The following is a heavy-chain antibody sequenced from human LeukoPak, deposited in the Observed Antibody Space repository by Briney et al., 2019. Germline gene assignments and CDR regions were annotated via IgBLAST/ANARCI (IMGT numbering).Heavy chain of an antibody. CDR3: ASLDTAKQPLANH. D-gene: IGHD5-18*01. J-gene: IGHJ5*02. CDR1: GFTFSTYA. Sequence: GGSLRLSCAASGFTFSTYAMSWVRQAPGKGLEWVANIKQERGQEYYVDSVKGRFSISKDSAKNSLYLQMNSLRVEDTAMYYCASLDTAKQPLANHWGQGTLVTVSS. CDR2: IKQERGQE. V-gene: IGHV3-7*03.